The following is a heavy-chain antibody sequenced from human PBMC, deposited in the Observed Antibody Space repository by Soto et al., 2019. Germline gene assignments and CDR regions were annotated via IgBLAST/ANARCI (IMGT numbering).Heavy chain of an antibody. V-gene: IGHV3-33*01. J-gene: IGHJ6*02. CDR3: AGDLAGKRRKALDYYGMDV. CDR2: IWYDGSNK. CDR1: GFTFRSYG. Sequence: QVQLVESGGGVVQPGRSLRLSCAASGFTFRSYGMHWVRQAPGKGLEWVAVIWYDGSNKYYADSVKGRFTISRDNSKNTLYLQMNSLRAEDTAVYYCAGDLAGKRRKALDYYGMDVWGQGTTVTVSS.